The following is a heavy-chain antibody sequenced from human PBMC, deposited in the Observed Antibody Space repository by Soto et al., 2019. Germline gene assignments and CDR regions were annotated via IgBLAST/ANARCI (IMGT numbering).Heavy chain of an antibody. V-gene: IGHV4-59*01. D-gene: IGHD2-21*01. J-gene: IGHJ4*02. CDR3: ARGPRHYIGDGSLDN. CDR1: GGSISSYY. CDR2: IHFSGST. Sequence: QVQLQESGPGLVKPSETLSLICTVPGGSISSYYWSWIRQPPGKGLGWLGYIHFSGSTSYSPSLRSRVTISVDMSKNQFSLKLTSVTAADTALYFCARGPRHYIGDGSLDNWGQGTLVTVSS.